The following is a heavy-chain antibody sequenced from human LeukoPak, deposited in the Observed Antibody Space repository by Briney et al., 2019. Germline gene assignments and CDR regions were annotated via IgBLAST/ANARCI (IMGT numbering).Heavy chain of an antibody. CDR3: ARDSGASYYFDY. J-gene: IGHJ4*01. D-gene: IGHD2-15*01. CDR1: GLTFSSFS. Sequence: AGGSLRLSCAASGLTFSSFSMNWVCQAPGKGLEWVSYISSSSRTIYYADSVKGRFTISRDTAKTSLYLQMSRPRAEDTAVYYCARDSGASYYFDYWSQETLVTVHS. CDR2: ISSSSRTI. V-gene: IGHV3-48*04.